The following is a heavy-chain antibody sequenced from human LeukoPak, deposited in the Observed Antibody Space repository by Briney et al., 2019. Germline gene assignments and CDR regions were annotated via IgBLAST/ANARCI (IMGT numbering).Heavy chain of an antibody. CDR1: GGTFSSYA. CDR3: ARAGTSGYLFDC. V-gene: IGHV1-69*04. J-gene: IGHJ4*02. D-gene: IGHD5-12*01. Sequence: GASVKVSCKASGGTFSSYAISWVRQAPGQGLEWMGRIIPILGIANYAQKFQGRVTITADKSTSTAYMELSSLRSEDTAVYYCARAGTSGYLFDCWGQGTLVTVSS. CDR2: IIPILGIA.